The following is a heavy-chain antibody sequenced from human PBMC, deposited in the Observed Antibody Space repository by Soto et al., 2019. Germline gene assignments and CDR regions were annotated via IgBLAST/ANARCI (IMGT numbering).Heavy chain of an antibody. CDR3: AKARKIAAAGTYFDY. CDR1: GFTFSSYG. CDR2: ISYDGSNK. Sequence: GGSLRLCCAASGFTFSSYGMHWVRQAPGKGLEWVAVISYDGSNKYYADSVKGRFTISRDNSKNTLYLQMNSLRAEDTAVYYCAKARKIAAAGTYFDYWGQGTLVTVSS. J-gene: IGHJ4*02. D-gene: IGHD6-13*01. V-gene: IGHV3-30*18.